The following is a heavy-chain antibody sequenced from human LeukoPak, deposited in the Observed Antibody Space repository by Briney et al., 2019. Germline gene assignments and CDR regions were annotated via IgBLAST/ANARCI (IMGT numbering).Heavy chain of an antibody. CDR1: GYTFSSYY. Sequence: ASVKVSCKASGYTFSSYYMHWVRQAPGQGLEWVGLINPTGSSTNYAQKFRGRVTMTRDASTSTVYMDLNSLTSEDTAVYYCAREAGGGYFDYWGQGTLVTVSS. CDR2: INPTGSST. J-gene: IGHJ4*02. V-gene: IGHV1-46*01. D-gene: IGHD4-23*01. CDR3: AREAGGGYFDY.